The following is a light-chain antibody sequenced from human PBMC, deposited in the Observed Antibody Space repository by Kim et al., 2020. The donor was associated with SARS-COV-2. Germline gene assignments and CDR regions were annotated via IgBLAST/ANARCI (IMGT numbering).Light chain of an antibody. CDR2: GAS. Sequence: ETLMTQSPATLSVSLGERATLSCRASQTISINLAWYQQKPGQAPRLLIYGASTGATGVPARFSGSGSGTEFTLTVSSLQSEDFAVYYCQQYNKWPTFGGGTKLEI. CDR3: QQYNKWPT. CDR1: QTISIN. J-gene: IGKJ4*01. V-gene: IGKV3-15*01.